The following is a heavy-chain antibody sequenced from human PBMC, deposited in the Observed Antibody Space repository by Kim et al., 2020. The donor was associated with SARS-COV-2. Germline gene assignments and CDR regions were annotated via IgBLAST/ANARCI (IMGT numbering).Heavy chain of an antibody. V-gene: IGHV1-3*01. D-gene: IGHD3-10*01. Sequence: QKCQGRVTITRDTSASTAYMELSSLRSEDTAVYYCARVGITMVRGVHFDYWGQGTLVTVSS. J-gene: IGHJ4*02. CDR3: ARVGITMVRGVHFDY.